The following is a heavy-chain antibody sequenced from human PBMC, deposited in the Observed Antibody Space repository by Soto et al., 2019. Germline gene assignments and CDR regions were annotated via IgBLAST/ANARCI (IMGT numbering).Heavy chain of an antibody. CDR1: GYTFTGYY. V-gene: IGHV1-2*02. Sequence: QVQLVQSGAEVKKPGASVKVSCKASGYTFTGYYMHWVRQAPGQGLEWMGWINPNSGGTNYARKFQGRVTMTRDTPIRRASMELSRLRSDDTAVYYCARPSDFDSLFRGALDIWGKGTMVTVSS. J-gene: IGHJ3*02. D-gene: IGHD3-9*01. CDR3: ARPSDFDSLFRGALDI. CDR2: INPNSGGT.